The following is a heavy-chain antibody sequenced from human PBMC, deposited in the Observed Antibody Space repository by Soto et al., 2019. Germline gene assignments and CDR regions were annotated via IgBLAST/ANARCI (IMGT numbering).Heavy chain of an antibody. CDR2: ISSNGGST. D-gene: IGHD6-6*01. V-gene: IGHV3-64D*08. Sequence: GGSLRLSCSASGFTFSSYAMHWVRQAPGKGLEYVSAISSNGGSTYYADSVKGRFTISRDNSKNTLYLQMSSLRAEDTAVYYCVKEDSSIAARSFDYWGQGTLVTVSS. J-gene: IGHJ4*02. CDR3: VKEDSSIAARSFDY. CDR1: GFTFSSYA.